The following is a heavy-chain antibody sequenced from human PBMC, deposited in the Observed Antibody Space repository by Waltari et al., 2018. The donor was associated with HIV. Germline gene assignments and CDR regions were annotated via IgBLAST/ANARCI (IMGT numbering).Heavy chain of an antibody. CDR1: GYTFSTYD. J-gene: IGHJ6*02. D-gene: IGHD2-2*01. CDR3: SRGLHCTATSCLLYHGMDV. Sequence: QVQLVQSGAEVKKPGASVKVSCKASGYTFSTYDINWVRQATGQGLEWMGWMNPNSGNTGYAQKFQGRVNMTRNSSIRTAHMGLSSLRSDDTAVYYCSRGLHCTATSCLLYHGMDVWGQGTAVSVSS. V-gene: IGHV1-8*01. CDR2: MNPNSGNT.